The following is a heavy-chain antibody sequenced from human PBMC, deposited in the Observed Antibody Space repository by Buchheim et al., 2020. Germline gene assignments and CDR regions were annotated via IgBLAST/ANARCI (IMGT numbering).Heavy chain of an antibody. V-gene: IGHV4-39*01. J-gene: IGHJ5*02. CDR3: ARLAEQQLSWPRVQGRGPYNWFDP. CDR1: GGSISSSSYY. Sequence: QLQLQESGPGLVKPSETLSLTCTVSGGSISSSSYYWGWIRQPPGKGLEWIGSIYYSGSTYYNPSLKSRVTISVDTSKNQFSLKLSSVTAADTAVYYCARLAEQQLSWPRVQGRGPYNWFDPWGQGTL. D-gene: IGHD6-13*01. CDR2: IYYSGST.